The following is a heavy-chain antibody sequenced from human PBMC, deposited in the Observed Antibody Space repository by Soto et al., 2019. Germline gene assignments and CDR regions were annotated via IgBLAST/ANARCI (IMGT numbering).Heavy chain of an antibody. CDR3: TRLSWERKEGRDC. V-gene: IGHV3-73*02. D-gene: IGHD1-26*01. CDR1: GFTFSGSS. J-gene: IGHJ4*02. Sequence: EVQLVESGGGLVQPGGSLKLSCAASGFTFSGSSMHWVRQASGKGLEWVGRIRSKANNYATAYAASVKGRFTISRDDSKNTAYLQMNSLKTDDTAVYYCTRLSWERKEGRDCWGQGTLVTVSS. CDR2: IRSKANNYAT.